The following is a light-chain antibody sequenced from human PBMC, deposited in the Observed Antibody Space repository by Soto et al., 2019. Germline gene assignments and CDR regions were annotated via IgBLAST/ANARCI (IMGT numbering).Light chain of an antibody. CDR3: SSYAASTTLP. V-gene: IGLV2-18*02. CDR2: EVH. J-gene: IGLJ2*01. CDR1: SSDVGTYDR. Sequence: QSVLTQPPSVCGSPGQSVTISCIGTSSDVGTYDRVSWYQAPPGTAPKLMIYEVHYRPSGVPDRFSGSKSGNTASLTISGLQAEDEADYYCSSYAASTTLPFGGGTKVTVL.